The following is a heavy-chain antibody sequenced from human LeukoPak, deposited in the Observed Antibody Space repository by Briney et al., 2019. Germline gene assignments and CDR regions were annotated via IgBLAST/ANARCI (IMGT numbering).Heavy chain of an antibody. CDR2: ISGSGGTT. CDR3: AELGITMIGGV. Sequence: GGTLRLSCAASGFTFSSYGMGWVRQAPGKGLEWVSAISGSGGTTYYADSVKGRFTISRDNAKNSLYLQMNSLRAEDTAVYYCAELGITMIGGVWGKGTTVTISS. CDR1: GFTFSSYG. V-gene: IGHV3-23*01. D-gene: IGHD3-10*02. J-gene: IGHJ6*04.